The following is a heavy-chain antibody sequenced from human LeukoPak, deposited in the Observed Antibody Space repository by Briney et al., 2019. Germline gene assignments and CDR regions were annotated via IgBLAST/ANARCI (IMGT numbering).Heavy chain of an antibody. CDR1: GFTFSHHG. CDR2: ISHDGRNT. J-gene: IGHJ4*02. D-gene: IGHD3-3*01. Sequence: GGSLRLSCAASGFTFSHHGMHWVRQAPGKGLEWVADISHDGRNTYYADSVKGRFTISRDNSKNTLYLQMNSLRTEDTAVYYCARDSNSDFWSGYYTNCFDYWGQGTLVTVSS. V-gene: IGHV3-30*19. CDR3: ARDSNSDFWSGYYTNCFDY.